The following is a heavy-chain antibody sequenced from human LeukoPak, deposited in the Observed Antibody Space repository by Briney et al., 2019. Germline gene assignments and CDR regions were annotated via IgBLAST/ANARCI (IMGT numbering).Heavy chain of an antibody. CDR3: ARHRAYSSSSPFDY. V-gene: IGHV4-59*08. D-gene: IGHD6-6*01. CDR2: IYYTGST. Sequence: SETLSLTCSVCGGSISSLYWSWIRQPPGKGLEWIGYIYYTGSTNYNPSLKSRVTMFVDMSKNQFSLRLSSVTAADTAVYYYARHRAYSSSSPFDYWGQGTLVTVSS. CDR1: GGSISSLY. J-gene: IGHJ4*02.